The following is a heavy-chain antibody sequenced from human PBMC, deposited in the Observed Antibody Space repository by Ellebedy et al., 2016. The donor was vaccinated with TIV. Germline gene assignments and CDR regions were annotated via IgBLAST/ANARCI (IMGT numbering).Heavy chain of an antibody. CDR3: AKGGSSGSSDY. J-gene: IGHJ4*02. V-gene: IGHV3-30*18. D-gene: IGHD3-10*01. CDR1: GFTFRSHG. Sequence: GGSLRLSXVASGFTFRSHGIYWVCQAPGKGLEWVAVLSSDGSNKYYADSVKGRFTISRDNSKNTLYLQMNSLRTDDMAVYYCAKGGSSGSSDYWGQGTLVTVSS. CDR2: LSSDGSNK.